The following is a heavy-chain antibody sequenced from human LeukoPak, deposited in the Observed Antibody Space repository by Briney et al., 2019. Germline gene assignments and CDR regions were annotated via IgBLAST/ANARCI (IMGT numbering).Heavy chain of an antibody. CDR2: INQDGSED. V-gene: IGHV3-7*01. J-gene: IGHJ4*02. CDR3: ATFDYFGSGGLFDC. D-gene: IGHD3-10*01. Sequence: GGSLRLSCAVSEFTFSRYWMSWVRQAPGKGLEWVAKINQDGSEDAYVDSVKGRFTISRDNARNSLYLRMNSLRAEDTAVYYCATFDYFGSGGLFDCWGQGTLVTVSS. CDR1: EFTFSRYW.